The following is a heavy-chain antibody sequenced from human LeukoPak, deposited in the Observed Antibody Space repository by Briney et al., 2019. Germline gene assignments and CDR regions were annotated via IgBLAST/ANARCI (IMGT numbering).Heavy chain of an antibody. CDR3: ARGLHLAAAGGIETVLVFDY. CDR2: IYYSGST. J-gene: IGHJ4*02. Sequence: SETLSLTCTVSGGSISSYYWSWIRQPPGKGLEWIGYIYYSGSTNYNPSLKSRVTISVDTSKNQFSLQLNSVTPEDTAVYYCARGLHLAAAGGIETVLVFDYWGQGTLVTVSS. D-gene: IGHD6-13*01. V-gene: IGHV4-59*12. CDR1: GGSISSYY.